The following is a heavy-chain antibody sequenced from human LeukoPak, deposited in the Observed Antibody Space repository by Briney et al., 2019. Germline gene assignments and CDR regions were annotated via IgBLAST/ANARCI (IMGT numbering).Heavy chain of an antibody. CDR2: ISTDNGNT. CDR3: ARDEVSCSSTSCYGFLDY. J-gene: IGHJ4*02. D-gene: IGHD2-2*01. V-gene: IGHV1-18*01. CDR1: GYTFSNYG. Sequence: ASVKVSCKASGYTFSNYGISWVRHAPGQGLEWMGWISTDNGNTNYAQKFQGRVTMTTDRSTSTAYMELRSLRSDDTAVYYCARDEVSCSSTSCYGFLDYWGQGTLVTVSS.